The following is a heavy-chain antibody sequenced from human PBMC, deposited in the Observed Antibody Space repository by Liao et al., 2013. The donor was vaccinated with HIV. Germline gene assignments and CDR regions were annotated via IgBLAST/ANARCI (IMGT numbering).Heavy chain of an antibody. CDR3: AAAWDGYTPNIPI. CDR1: GASVSSYY. Sequence: QVQLQESGPGLVQPSETLSLTCNVSGASVSSYYWSWIRQPAGKGLEWIGRMYVSGSTHYNPSLRSRVTMSLDTSKNQFSLKLSSVTAADTAVYFCAAAWDGYTPNIPIWGQGALVTVSS. J-gene: IGHJ4*02. CDR2: MYVSGST. D-gene: IGHD5-18*01. V-gene: IGHV4-4*07.